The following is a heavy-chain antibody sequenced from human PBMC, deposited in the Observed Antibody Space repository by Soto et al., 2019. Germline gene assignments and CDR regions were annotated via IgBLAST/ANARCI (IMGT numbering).Heavy chain of an antibody. J-gene: IGHJ2*01. D-gene: IGHD2-8*01. CDR2: IFDSGST. CDR3: AREIMPLTNDWYFDL. Sequence: QVQLQESGPGVVEPSETLSLTCTVSGGSISGGVHSWSWIRQPPGKGLEWIGHIFDSGSTYYNPSLKSRLTISVDTSKNQFSLRLSSVTAADTAVYYCAREIMPLTNDWYFDLWGRGTLVTVSS. V-gene: IGHV4-30-4*01. CDR1: GGSISGGVHS.